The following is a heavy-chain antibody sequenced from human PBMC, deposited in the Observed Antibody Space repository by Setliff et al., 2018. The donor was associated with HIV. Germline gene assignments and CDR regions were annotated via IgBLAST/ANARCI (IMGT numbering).Heavy chain of an antibody. CDR1: GFTFNYHA. J-gene: IGHJ5*02. D-gene: IGHD2-2*02. V-gene: IGHV3-23*01. CDR2: ISGCGDST. Sequence: GGSLRLSCAASGFTFNYHAMTWVRQAPGKGLEWVSGISGCGDSTFYAHSVKGRFTISRDNSRDTLYLEMNNLRAEDTALYYCAKDYTPTFWEYNWFDVWGQGTQVTVSS. CDR3: AKDYTPTFWEYNWFDV.